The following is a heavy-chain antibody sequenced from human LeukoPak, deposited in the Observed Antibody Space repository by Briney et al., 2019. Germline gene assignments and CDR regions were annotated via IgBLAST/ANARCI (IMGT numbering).Heavy chain of an antibody. V-gene: IGHV4-61*01. CDR3: AREDLVAATTSRYFDY. Sequence: SETLSLTCTVSGGSISSSSYYWSWIRQPPGKGLEWIGYIYYSGSTNYNPSLKSRVTISVDTSKNQFSLKLSSVTAADTAVYYCAREDLVAATTSRYFDYWGQGTLVTVSS. CDR2: IYYSGST. CDR1: GGSISSSSYY. D-gene: IGHD2-15*01. J-gene: IGHJ4*02.